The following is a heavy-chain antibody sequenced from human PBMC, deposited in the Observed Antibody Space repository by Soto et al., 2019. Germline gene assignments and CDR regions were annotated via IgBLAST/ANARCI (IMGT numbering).Heavy chain of an antibody. Sequence: GESLKISCKGSGYRFTTHWIDWVRQMPGKGLEWMGIIHPGDSTIKYSPPFQGQVTISADKSISTAYLQLSSLKASDSAMYYCARQRPAGGNPEATDFWGQGTLVTVSS. CDR3: ARQRPAGGNPEATDF. V-gene: IGHV5-51*01. CDR1: GYRFTTHW. CDR2: IHPGDSTI. D-gene: IGHD2-15*01. J-gene: IGHJ4*02.